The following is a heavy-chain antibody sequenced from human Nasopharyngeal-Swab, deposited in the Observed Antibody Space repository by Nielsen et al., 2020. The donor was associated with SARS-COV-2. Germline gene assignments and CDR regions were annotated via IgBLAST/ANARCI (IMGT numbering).Heavy chain of an antibody. V-gene: IGHV4-61*02. J-gene: IGHJ4*02. CDR2: IYTSGST. D-gene: IGHD5-18*01. CDR1: GGSISSGSYY. CDR3: ARAGRYSYGDYFDY. Sequence: SETLSLTCTVSGGSISSGSYYWSWIRQPAGQGLEWIGRIYTSGSTNYNPSLKSRVTISVDTSKNQFSLKLSSVTAADTAVYYCARAGRYSYGDYFDYWGQGTLVTVSS.